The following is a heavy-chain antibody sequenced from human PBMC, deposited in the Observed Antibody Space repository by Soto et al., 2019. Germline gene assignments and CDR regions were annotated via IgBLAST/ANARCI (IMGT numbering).Heavy chain of an antibody. CDR3: ASVVLYGGQSFDY. CDR1: GYTFTSYY. V-gene: IGHV1-46*01. D-gene: IGHD4-17*01. CDR2: INPNDGTT. Sequence: QVQLVQSGAEVKKPGASVKVSCKASGYTFTSYYMYWLRQAPGQGLEWMGIINPNDGTTTYAQRFQDRVTMTRDTSTSTAYMELSSLRSEDTAVYYCASVVLYGGQSFDYWGQGTLVTVSS. J-gene: IGHJ4*02.